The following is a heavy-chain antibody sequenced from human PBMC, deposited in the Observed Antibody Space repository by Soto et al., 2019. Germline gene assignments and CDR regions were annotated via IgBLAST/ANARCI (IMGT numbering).Heavy chain of an antibody. CDR1: GFTFSSYG. J-gene: IGHJ4*02. D-gene: IGHD6-19*01. Sequence: QVQLVESGGGVVQPGRSLRLSCAASGFTFSSYGMHWVRQAPGKGLEWVAVIWYDGSNKYYADSVKGRFTISRDNSKNTLYLQMNSLRAEDTAVYYCARDQEKYSSGWSPMGYWGQGTLVTVSS. CDR3: ARDQEKYSSGWSPMGY. CDR2: IWYDGSNK. V-gene: IGHV3-33*01.